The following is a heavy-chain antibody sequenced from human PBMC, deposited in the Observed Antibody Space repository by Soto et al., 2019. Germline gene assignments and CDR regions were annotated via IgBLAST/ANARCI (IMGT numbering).Heavy chain of an antibody. D-gene: IGHD3-22*01. J-gene: IGHJ4*02. CDR3: AGLIYDSSGYYQSPFDY. V-gene: IGHV4-30-4*01. Sequence: PSETLSLTXTVSGGSISSGDYYWSWYRQPPGKGLEWIGYIYYSGSTYYNPSLKSRVTISVDTSKNQFSLKLSSVTAADTAVYYCAGLIYDSSGYYQSPFDYWGQGTPVTVSS. CDR1: GGSISSGDYY. CDR2: IYYSGST.